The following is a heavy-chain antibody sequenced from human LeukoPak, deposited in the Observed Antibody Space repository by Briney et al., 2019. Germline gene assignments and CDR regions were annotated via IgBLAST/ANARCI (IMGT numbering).Heavy chain of an antibody. Sequence: SETLSLTCTVSGGSISSYYWSWIRQPPGKGLEWIGYIYYSGSTNYNPSLKSRVTIPVDTSKNQFSLKLSSVTAADTAVYYCARAPGSAASIYYYYYMDVWGKGTTVTVSS. V-gene: IGHV4-59*01. CDR2: IYYSGST. J-gene: IGHJ6*03. CDR1: GGSISSYY. CDR3: ARAPGSAASIYYYYYMDV. D-gene: IGHD2-2*01.